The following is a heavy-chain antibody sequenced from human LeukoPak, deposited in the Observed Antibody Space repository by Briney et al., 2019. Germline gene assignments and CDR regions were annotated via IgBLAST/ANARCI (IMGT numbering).Heavy chain of an antibody. J-gene: IGHJ6*03. D-gene: IGHD3-9*01. CDR2: INTNTGNP. CDR3: ARDQRILTGYSYYYMDV. V-gene: IGHV7-4-1*02. CDR1: GYTFTSYA. Sequence: ASVKVSCKASGYTFTSYAMNWVRQAPGQGLEWMGWINTNTGNPTYAQGFTGRFVFSLGTSVSTAYLQISSLKAEDTAVYYCARDQRILTGYSYYYMDVWGKGTTVTVSS.